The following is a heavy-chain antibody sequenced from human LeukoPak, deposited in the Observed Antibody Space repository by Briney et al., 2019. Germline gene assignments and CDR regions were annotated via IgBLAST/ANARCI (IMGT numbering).Heavy chain of an antibody. CDR1: GYSFSIYG. CDR2: ISASDGTT. D-gene: IGHD2-21*02. CDR3: ARCGAAVTAHFSH. J-gene: IGHJ4*02. Sequence: ASVKVSCKASGYSFSIYGITWARQAPGQGLEYLGWISASDGTTNYAQKVQDRVTMTTDTSTSTAYLELRSLRSEDTAVYYCARCGAAVTAHFSHWGQGTLVTVSS. V-gene: IGHV1-18*01.